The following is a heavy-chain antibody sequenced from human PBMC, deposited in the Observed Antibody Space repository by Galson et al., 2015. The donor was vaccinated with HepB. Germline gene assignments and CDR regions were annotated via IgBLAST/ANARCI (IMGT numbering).Heavy chain of an antibody. Sequence: SLRLSCAASGFTFSSYSMNWVRQAPGKGLEWVSSISSSSSYIYYADSVKGRFTISRDNAKNSLYLQMNSLRAEDTAVYYCARVLIERDWYFDLWGRGTLVTVSS. CDR1: GFTFSSYS. D-gene: IGHD1-1*01. CDR2: ISSSSSYI. V-gene: IGHV3-21*01. J-gene: IGHJ2*01. CDR3: ARVLIERDWYFDL.